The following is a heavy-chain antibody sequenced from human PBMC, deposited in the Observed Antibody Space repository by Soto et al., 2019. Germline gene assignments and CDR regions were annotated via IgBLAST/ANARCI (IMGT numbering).Heavy chain of an antibody. J-gene: IGHJ4*01. Sequence: EVQLLESGGGLVQPGGSLRLSCAASGFTLSSYAMSWVRQAPGKGLEWVSTISASGGNTYYADSVKGRFTISRDNSKKTIYLQVTSLRAEDTVVYYCAKDLTSGRYNTFAYSGRVALVTVSS. CDR1: GFTLSSYA. V-gene: IGHV3-23*01. CDR3: AKDLTSGRYNTFAY. D-gene: IGHD1-20*01. CDR2: ISASGGNT.